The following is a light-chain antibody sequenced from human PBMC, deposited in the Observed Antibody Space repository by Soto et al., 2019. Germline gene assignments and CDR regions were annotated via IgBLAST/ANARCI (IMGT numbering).Light chain of an antibody. J-gene: IGKJ1*01. V-gene: IGKV3-20*01. CDR1: QSVSNNY. Sequence: IGLKQSPGALSLSPVERATLSCMASQSVSNNYLAWYQQKPGQAPRLLIYGASNRATGIPDRFSGSGSGTDFTLTISRLEPEDFAVYYCQQYGSSGTFAQVTKVDIK. CDR2: GAS. CDR3: QQYGSSGT.